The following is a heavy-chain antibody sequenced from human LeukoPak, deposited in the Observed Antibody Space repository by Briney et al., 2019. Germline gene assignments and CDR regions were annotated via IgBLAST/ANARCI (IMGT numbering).Heavy chain of an antibody. Sequence: ASVKVSCKASGYTFTGYYMHWVRQAPGQGLEWMGWINPNSGGTNYAQKFQGRVTMTRDTSISTAYMELSRLRSDDTAVYYCARVACSSTCCYKALGYFDYWGQGTLVTVSS. CDR1: GYTFTGYY. J-gene: IGHJ4*02. V-gene: IGHV1-2*02. CDR2: INPNSGGT. D-gene: IGHD2-2*02. CDR3: ARVACSSTCCYKALGYFDY.